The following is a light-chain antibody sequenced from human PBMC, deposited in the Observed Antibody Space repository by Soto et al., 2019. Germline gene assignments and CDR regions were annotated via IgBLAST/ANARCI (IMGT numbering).Light chain of an antibody. Sequence: EIVMTQSPATLSVSPGERATLSCRASQSVSSKLAWYQQKPGQAPRLLIYGASTRATGIPARFSGSGSGTEFTLTIRSLQSEDFAVYYCQQYNNWPLPFGGGTKVEIK. CDR2: GAS. CDR1: QSVSSK. V-gene: IGKV3-15*01. J-gene: IGKJ4*01. CDR3: QQYNNWPLP.